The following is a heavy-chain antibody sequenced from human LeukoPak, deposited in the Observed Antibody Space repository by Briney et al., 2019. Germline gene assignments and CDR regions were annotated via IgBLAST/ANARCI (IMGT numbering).Heavy chain of an antibody. D-gene: IGHD4-17*01. CDR2: ITGDGSDI. CDR3: ARDAYTTTSNWLDP. CDR1: GFTLNKYW. J-gene: IGHJ5*02. Sequence: GGSLRLYCEASGFTLNKYWMHWLRQAPGQGLIWVSRITGDGSDIAYADSVKGRFTVSRDDAKNTLFLQMTCLRVEDTAIYYCARDAYTTTSNWLDPWGQGTLVTVSS. V-gene: IGHV3-74*01.